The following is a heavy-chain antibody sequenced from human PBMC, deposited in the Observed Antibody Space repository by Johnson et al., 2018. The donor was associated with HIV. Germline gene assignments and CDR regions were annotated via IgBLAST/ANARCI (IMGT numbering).Heavy chain of an antibody. CDR2: ISSSGSTI. Sequence: VQLVESGGGLVQPGRSLRLSCAASGFTFDDYAMHWVRQAPGKGLEWISYISSSGSTIYYADSVKGRFTISRDNAKNSLYLQMSSLRAEDTTIYYCARALRWPNAFDIWGQGTLVTVSS. D-gene: IGHD4-23*01. CDR1: GFTFDDYA. V-gene: IGHV3-48*03. CDR3: ARALRWPNAFDI. J-gene: IGHJ3*02.